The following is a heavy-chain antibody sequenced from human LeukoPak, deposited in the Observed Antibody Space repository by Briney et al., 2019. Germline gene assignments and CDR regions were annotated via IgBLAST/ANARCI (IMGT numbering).Heavy chain of an antibody. J-gene: IGHJ4*02. D-gene: IGHD2-21*02. V-gene: IGHV1-69*04. CDR1: GGTFSGYA. CDR3: ARGLSTAITLFDY. CDR2: IIPILGIA. Sequence: SVKVSCKASGGTFSGYAISWVRQAPGQGLEWMGRIIPILGIANYEQKFQGRVTITADKSTSTAYMELSSLRSEDTAVYYCARGLSTAITLFDYWGQGTLVTVSS.